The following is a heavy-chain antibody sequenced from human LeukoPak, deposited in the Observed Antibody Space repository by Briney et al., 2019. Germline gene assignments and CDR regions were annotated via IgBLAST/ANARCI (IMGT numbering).Heavy chain of an antibody. CDR1: GFTFSNYG. CDR2: IRNDGSNK. CDR3: ARGLGYCTSTTCLLPFDY. Sequence: PGGSLRLSCAASGFTFSNYGMHWVRQAPGKGLEWVAFIRNDGSNKYYADSVKGRFTVSRDNSKNTLYLQMNSLRAEDTAMYYCARGLGYCTSTTCLLPFDYWGQGTLVTVSS. J-gene: IGHJ4*02. D-gene: IGHD2-2*01. V-gene: IGHV3-30*02.